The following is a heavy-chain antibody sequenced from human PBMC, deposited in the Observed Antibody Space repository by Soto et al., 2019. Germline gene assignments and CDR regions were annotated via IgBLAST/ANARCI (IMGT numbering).Heavy chain of an antibody. J-gene: IGHJ4*02. CDR3: ATDRLLVAAASDY. D-gene: IGHD2-15*01. CDR2: ISGSGGST. V-gene: IGHV3-23*01. CDR1: GFTFSSYA. Sequence: GGSLRLSCAASGFTFSSYAISWVRQAPGKGLEWVSAISGSGGSTYYADSVKGRFTISRDNSKNTLYLQMNSLKTEDTAVYYCATDRLLVAAASDYWGQGTLVTVSS.